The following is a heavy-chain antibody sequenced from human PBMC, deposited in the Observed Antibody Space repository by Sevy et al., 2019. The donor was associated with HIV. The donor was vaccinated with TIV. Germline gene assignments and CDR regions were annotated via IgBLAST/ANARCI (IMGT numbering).Heavy chain of an antibody. CDR3: ARELSGKEYYYGMDV. CDR1: GFTVSSNY. D-gene: IGHD3-10*01. V-gene: IGHV3-66*01. CDR2: IYSAGTT. J-gene: IGHJ6*02. Sequence: GGSLRLSCAASGFTVSSNYMSWVRQTPEKGLEWVSVIYSAGTTYYADSVKGRFTISRDNSKNTPYLQMNSLGAEDTAVYYCARELSGKEYYYGMDVWGPGTTVTVSS.